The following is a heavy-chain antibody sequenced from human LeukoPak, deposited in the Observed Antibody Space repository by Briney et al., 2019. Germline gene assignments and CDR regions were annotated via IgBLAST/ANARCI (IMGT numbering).Heavy chain of an antibody. J-gene: IGHJ3*02. CDR3: ARDRPGPYAFDI. V-gene: IGHV4-4*02. CDR1: GGSISSSNW. CDR2: IYHSGST. Sequence: SSETLSLTCAVSGGSISSSNWWSWVRQPPGKGLEWIGEIYHSGSTNYNPSLKSRVTISVDSSKNQFSLKLSSVTAADTAVYYCARDRPGPYAFDIWGQGTMVTVSS.